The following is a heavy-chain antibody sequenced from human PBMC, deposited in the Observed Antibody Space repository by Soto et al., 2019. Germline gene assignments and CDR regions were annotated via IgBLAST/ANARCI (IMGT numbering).Heavy chain of an antibody. J-gene: IGHJ3*02. CDR2: INAGNGNT. CDR1: GYTFTSYA. V-gene: IGHV1-3*01. D-gene: IGHD3-22*01. Sequence: QVQLVQSGAEVKKPGASVKVSCKASGYTFTSYAMHWVRQAPGQRLEWMGWINAGNGNTKYSQKFQGRVTITRDTSASTAYMELSSLRSEDTAVYYCARVYYYDSSGYYRYHANGAFAIWGQGTMVTVSS. CDR3: ARVYYYDSSGYYRYHANGAFAI.